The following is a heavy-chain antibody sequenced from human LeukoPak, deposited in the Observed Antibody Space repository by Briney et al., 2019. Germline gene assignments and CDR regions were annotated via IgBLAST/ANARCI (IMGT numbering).Heavy chain of an antibody. CDR1: GYTFSGYY. Sequence: ASVKVSCKASGYTFSGYYMHWVRQAPGQGLEWMGWINPNSGDTNYAQKFQGRVTMTRDMSINTAYVELGRLRSDDTAVYYCAREPVDTAMVTLYYFDYWGQGTLVTVSS. D-gene: IGHD5-18*01. CDR3: AREPVDTAMVTLYYFDY. CDR2: INPNSGDT. V-gene: IGHV1-2*02. J-gene: IGHJ4*02.